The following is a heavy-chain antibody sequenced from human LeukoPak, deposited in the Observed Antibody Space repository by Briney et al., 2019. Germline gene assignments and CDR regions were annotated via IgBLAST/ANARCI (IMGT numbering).Heavy chain of an antibody. CDR3: ARDHLPTNYYDSIRSFDI. CDR2: IYYSGST. J-gene: IGHJ3*02. CDR1: GGSISSYY. V-gene: IGHV4-59*01. D-gene: IGHD3-22*01. Sequence: PSETLSLTCTVSGGSISSYYWSWIRQPPGKGLEWIGYIYYSGSTNYNPSLKSRVTISVDTSKNQFSLKLSSVTAADTAVYYCARDHLPTNYYDSIRSFDIWGQGTMVTVSS.